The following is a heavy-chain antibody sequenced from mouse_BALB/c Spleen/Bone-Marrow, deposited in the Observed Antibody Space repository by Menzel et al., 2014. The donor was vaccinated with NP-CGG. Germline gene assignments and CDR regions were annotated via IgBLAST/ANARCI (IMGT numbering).Heavy chain of an antibody. V-gene: IGHV1-69*01. J-gene: IGHJ4*01. CDR1: GYTFTDYW. Sequence: QVHVKQSGAELVMPGASVKMSCKASGYTFTDYWMHWVKPRPGQGLEWIGAIDTSDSYTSYNQKFKGKATLTVDESSSTAYMQLSSLTSEDSAVYYCARKYDYYYAMDYWGQGTSVTVSS. D-gene: IGHD2-4*01. CDR2: IDTSDSYT. CDR3: ARKYDYYYAMDY.